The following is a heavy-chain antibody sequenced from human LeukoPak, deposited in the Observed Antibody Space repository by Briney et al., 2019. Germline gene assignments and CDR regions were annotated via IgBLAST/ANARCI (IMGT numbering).Heavy chain of an antibody. CDR2: INPSGGSK. D-gene: IGHD3-16*01. J-gene: IGHJ3*02. CDR3: ARWGTRGDHAFDI. V-gene: IGHV1-46*01. CDR1: GYTFTSYY. Sequence: ASVKVSFKASGYTFTSYYMHWVRQAPGQGLEWMGIINPSGGSKSYAQKFQGRVTMTRDTSTSTVYMELSSLRSEDTAVYYCARWGTRGDHAFDIWGQGTMVTVSS.